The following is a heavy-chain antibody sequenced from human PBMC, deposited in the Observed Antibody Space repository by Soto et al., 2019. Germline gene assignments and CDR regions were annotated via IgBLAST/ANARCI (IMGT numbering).Heavy chain of an antibody. CDR3: ARRGVSTRTFDY. J-gene: IGHJ4*02. CDR1: GYNFAGYW. CDR2: IYPSDSDT. D-gene: IGHD3-3*01. V-gene: IGHV5-51*01. Sequence: PGESLKISCKGSGYNFAGYWIAWVRQMPGKGLELMGIIYPSDSDTRYRPSFQGQVTISADKSISSAYLQWSSLRASDTAMSYCARRGVSTRTFDYWGQGTPVTVSS.